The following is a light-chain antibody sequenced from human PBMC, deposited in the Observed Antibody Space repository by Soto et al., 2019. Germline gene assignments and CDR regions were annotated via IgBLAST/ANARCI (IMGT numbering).Light chain of an antibody. CDR1: SSDVGGYNY. Sequence: QSALTQPPSASGSPGQSVTISCTGTSSDVGGYNYVSWYQQHPAKAPKLMIYEVSKRPSGVPDRFSGSKSGNTASLTVSGLQAEDEADYYCYSDSGTNYWIFGGGTKVTVL. CDR3: YSDSGTNYWI. V-gene: IGLV2-8*01. J-gene: IGLJ2*01. CDR2: EVS.